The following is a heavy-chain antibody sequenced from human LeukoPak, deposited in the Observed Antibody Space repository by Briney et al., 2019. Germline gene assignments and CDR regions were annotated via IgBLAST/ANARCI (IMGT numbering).Heavy chain of an antibody. V-gene: IGHV5-51*01. D-gene: IGHD1-1*01. Sequence: PGESLKISCKGSGYSFTNYWIGWVRQMPGKGLEWMGIIYPGDSDTRYSPSFQGQVTISADKSITTAYLQWSSLEASDTAIYYCARHNNSWNQSPFDYWGQGTLVTVSS. CDR2: IYPGDSDT. CDR1: GYSFTNYW. J-gene: IGHJ4*02. CDR3: ARHNNSWNQSPFDY.